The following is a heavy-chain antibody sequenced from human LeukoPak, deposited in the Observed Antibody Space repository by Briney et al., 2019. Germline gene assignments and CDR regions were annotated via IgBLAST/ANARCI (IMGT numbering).Heavy chain of an antibody. Sequence: GESLQISCQGSGYSFISYWIGWVRQMPGKGLEWMGIIYPGDSDTRYSPSFQGQVTISADKSISTAYLQWSSLKASDTAMYYCARHGSVTTSDYWGQGTLVTVSS. J-gene: IGHJ4*02. CDR2: IYPGDSDT. CDR3: ARHGSVTTSDY. V-gene: IGHV5-51*01. D-gene: IGHD4-17*01. CDR1: GYSFISYW.